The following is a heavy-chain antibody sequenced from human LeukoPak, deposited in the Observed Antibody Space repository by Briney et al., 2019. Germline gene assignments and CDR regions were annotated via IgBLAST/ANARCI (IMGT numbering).Heavy chain of an antibody. Sequence: PGGSLRLSCAASGFTFSSYSMNWVRQAPGKGLEWVSSISSSSSYIYYADSVKGRFTISRDNAKNSLYLQMNGLRAEDTAVYYCARDTHIAAYYYYYMDVWGKGTTVTVSS. CDR1: GFTFSSYS. CDR3: ARDTHIAAYYYYYMDV. J-gene: IGHJ6*03. V-gene: IGHV3-21*01. CDR2: ISSSSSYI. D-gene: IGHD6-25*01.